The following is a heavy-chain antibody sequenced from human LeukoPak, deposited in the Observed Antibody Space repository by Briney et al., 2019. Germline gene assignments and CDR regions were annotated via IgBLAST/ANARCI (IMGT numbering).Heavy chain of an antibody. D-gene: IGHD6-13*01. CDR3: ARYSSSWYWFDP. CDR1: GGSISSHY. CDR2: IYYSGST. Sequence: PSETLSLTCTVSGGSISSHYWSWIRQPPGKGLEWIGYIYYSGSTNYNPSLKSRVTISVDTSKNQFSLKLSSVTAADTAVYYCARYSSSWYWFDPWGQGILVTVSS. V-gene: IGHV4-59*11. J-gene: IGHJ5*02.